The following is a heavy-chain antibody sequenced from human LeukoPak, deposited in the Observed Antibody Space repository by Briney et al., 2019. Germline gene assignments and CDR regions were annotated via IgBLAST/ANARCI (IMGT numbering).Heavy chain of an antibody. V-gene: IGHV3-7*03. CDR1: GFTFSTYY. Sequence: PGGSLRLSCAASGFTFSTYYMSWVRQAPGKGLEWVANIKPDGSEGYYVDSVEGRFTISRDNAKNSLYLQMNSLRAEDTAVYYCARYRYCSSANCYGDYWGQGTLVTVSS. CDR2: IKPDGSEG. CDR3: ARYRYCSSANCYGDY. J-gene: IGHJ4*02. D-gene: IGHD2-2*01.